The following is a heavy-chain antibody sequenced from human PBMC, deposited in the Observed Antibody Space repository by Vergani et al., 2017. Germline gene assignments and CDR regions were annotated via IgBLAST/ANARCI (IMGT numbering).Heavy chain of an antibody. V-gene: IGHV4-34*01. Sequence: QVQLQQWGAGLLKPSETLSLTCAVYGGSFSGYYWSWIRQPPGKGLEWIGYIYHSGSTYYNPSLKSRVTISVARSKNQFSLKLSSVTAADTAVYYCARVRGPIPGWFDPWGQGTLVTVSS. CDR3: ARVRGPIPGWFDP. D-gene: IGHD3/OR15-3a*01. CDR2: IYHSGST. J-gene: IGHJ5*02. CDR1: GGSFSGYY.